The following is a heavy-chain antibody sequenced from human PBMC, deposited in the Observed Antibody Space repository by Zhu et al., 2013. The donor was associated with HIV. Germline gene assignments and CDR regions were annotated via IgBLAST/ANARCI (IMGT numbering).Heavy chain of an antibody. CDR1: GHTFMGLS. Sequence: QVPLVQSGAEVRKPGASVKVSCKVSGHTFMGLSIHWVRQAPGKGLEWMGGFHPEEGETIYAQKFQGRVTITADKSTSTAYMELSSLRSEDTAVYYCARKWLRTEAAFDPWGQGTLVTVSS. D-gene: IGHD5-12*01. V-gene: IGHV1-24*01. CDR2: FHPEEGET. CDR3: ARKWLRTEAAFDP. J-gene: IGHJ5*02.